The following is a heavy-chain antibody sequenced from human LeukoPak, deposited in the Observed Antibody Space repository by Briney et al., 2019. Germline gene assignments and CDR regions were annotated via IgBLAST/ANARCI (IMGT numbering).Heavy chain of an antibody. CDR2: MIPIFGTA. V-gene: IGHV1-69*13. CDR1: GGTFSSYA. CDR3: AVAYYYGSGSSINYYYYGMDV. Sequence: SVKVSCKASGGTFSSYAISWVRQAPGQGLEWMGGMIPIFGTANYAQKFQGRVTITADESTSTAYMELSSLRSEDTAVYYCAVAYYYGSGSSINYYYYGMDVWGQGTTVTVSS. J-gene: IGHJ6*02. D-gene: IGHD3-10*01.